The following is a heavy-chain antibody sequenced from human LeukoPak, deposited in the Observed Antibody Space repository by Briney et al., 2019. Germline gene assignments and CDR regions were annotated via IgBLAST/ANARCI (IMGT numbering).Heavy chain of an antibody. CDR3: VRGQSGFKFDP. V-gene: IGHV1-8*01. Sequence: ASVKVSCKASGYTSTNYDINGVRQAAGQGLQWMGWMNPNSGNTGYPQRFQGRVTMTRDTSINTAYMELSSLRSEDTAVYYCVRGQSGFKFDPWGQGTLVTVSS. CDR1: GYTSTNYD. D-gene: IGHD5-12*01. J-gene: IGHJ5*02. CDR2: MNPNSGNT.